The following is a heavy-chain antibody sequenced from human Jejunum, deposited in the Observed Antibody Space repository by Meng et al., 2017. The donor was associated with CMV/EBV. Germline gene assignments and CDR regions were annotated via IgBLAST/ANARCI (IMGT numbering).Heavy chain of an antibody. V-gene: IGHV7-4-1*02. Sequence: QEQLVQSGADVKKPWASVTVSCKASGYTFINYAMNWVRQAPGQGLEWMGWINTNTGNPTYAQGFTRRFVFSLDTSFRTAYLQISSLKAEDTAVYYCARVAPSGYRYFDYWGQGTLVTVSS. CDR1: GYTFINYA. CDR2: INTNTGNP. J-gene: IGHJ4*02. CDR3: ARVAPSGYRYFDY. D-gene: IGHD3-3*01.